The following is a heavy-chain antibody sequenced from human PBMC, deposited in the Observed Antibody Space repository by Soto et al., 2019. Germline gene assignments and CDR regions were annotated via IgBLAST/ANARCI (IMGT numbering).Heavy chain of an antibody. CDR1: CGSSSSGKNY. V-gene: IGHV4-39*01. Sequence: EALSLPPLVACGSSSSGKNYWGWSRHPRGKGLEWTGSIYSSGNPYYNPSLKSRVTIFVDTSRNQYSLKVNSVTAAHTAVYFCARPPGITTFRRDYWGQGTMVTVSS. CDR3: ARPPGITTFRRDY. J-gene: IGHJ4*02. D-gene: IGHD1-1*01. CDR2: IYSSGNP.